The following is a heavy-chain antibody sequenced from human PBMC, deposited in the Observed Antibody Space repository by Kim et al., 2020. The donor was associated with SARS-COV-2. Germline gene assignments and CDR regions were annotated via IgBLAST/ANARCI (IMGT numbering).Heavy chain of an antibody. CDR3: ARDPEYDTSAYFDY. CDR1: GGSLSGSY. V-gene: IGHV4-59*01. Sequence: SETLSLTCTISGGSLSGSYLNWIRQPPGKGLEWIGNVYHSGKTMYNPSFRSRVTTSSDTSNNQFSRTLTSVTAADTAVYYCARDPEYDTSAYFDYWGQGILVTVSS. CDR2: VYHSGKT. D-gene: IGHD3-9*01. J-gene: IGHJ4*02.